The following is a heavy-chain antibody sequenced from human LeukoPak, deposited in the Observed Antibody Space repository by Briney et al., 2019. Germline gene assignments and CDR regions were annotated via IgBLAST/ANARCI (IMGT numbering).Heavy chain of an antibody. Sequence: PSETLSLTCAVYGGSFSGYYWSWIRQPPGKGLEWIGEINHSGSTNYNPSLKSRVTISVDTSKNQFSLKLSSVTPEDTAVYYCARGTVEMATPSHHYYYYYYMDVWGKGTTVTVSS. J-gene: IGHJ6*03. V-gene: IGHV4-34*01. CDR2: INHSGST. D-gene: IGHD5-24*01. CDR3: ARGTVEMATPSHHYYYYYYMDV. CDR1: GGSFSGYY.